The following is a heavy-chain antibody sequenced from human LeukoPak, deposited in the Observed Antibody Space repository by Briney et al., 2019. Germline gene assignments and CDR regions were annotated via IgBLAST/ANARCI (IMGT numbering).Heavy chain of an antibody. Sequence: GGSLRLSCAASGFTFDDYDDYAMHWVRQAPGKGLEWVSVIYSGGSTYYADSVKGRFTISRDNSKNTRYLQMNSLRAEDTAVYYCARSTTDYFDYWGQGTLVTVSS. CDR1: GFTFDDYDDYA. V-gene: IGHV3-53*01. CDR3: ARSTTDYFDY. CDR2: IYSGGST. J-gene: IGHJ4*02. D-gene: IGHD4-17*01.